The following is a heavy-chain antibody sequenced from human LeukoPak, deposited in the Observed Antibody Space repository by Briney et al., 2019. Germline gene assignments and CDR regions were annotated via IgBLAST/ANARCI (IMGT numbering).Heavy chain of an antibody. D-gene: IGHD6-13*01. J-gene: IGHJ4*02. CDR1: GGTFSSYA. Sequence: ASVKVSCKASGGTFSSYAISWVRQAPGQGLEWMGGIIPIFGTANYAQKFQGRVTITADESTSTAYMELSSLRSEDTAVYYCARSPGQQLTYDYWGQGTLDTVSS. CDR2: IIPIFGTA. CDR3: ARSPGQQLTYDY. V-gene: IGHV1-69*13.